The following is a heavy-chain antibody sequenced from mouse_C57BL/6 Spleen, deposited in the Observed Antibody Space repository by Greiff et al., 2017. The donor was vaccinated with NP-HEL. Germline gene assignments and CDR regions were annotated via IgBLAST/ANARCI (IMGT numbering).Heavy chain of an antibody. V-gene: IGHV14-2*01. CDR3: AFLLRSDYYAMDY. CDR1: GFNIKDYY. CDR2: IDPEDGET. J-gene: IGHJ4*01. Sequence: EVMLVESGAELVKPGASVKLSCTASGFNIKDYYMHWVKQRTEQGLEWIGRIDPEDGETKYAPKFQGKATITADTSSNTSYLQLSSLTSEDTAVYYCAFLLRSDYYAMDYWGQGTSVTVSS. D-gene: IGHD1-1*01.